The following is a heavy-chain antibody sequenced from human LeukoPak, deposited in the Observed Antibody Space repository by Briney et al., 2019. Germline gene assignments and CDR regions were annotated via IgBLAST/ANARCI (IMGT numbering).Heavy chain of an antibody. D-gene: IGHD3-10*01. CDR3: ARRLLTVIRAVRTLDY. J-gene: IGHJ4*02. CDR2: ISSSGSTI. Sequence: GGSLRLSCAASGFTFSDYYMSWIRQAPGKGLEWVSYISSSGSTIYYADSVKGRFTISRDNAKNSLYLQMNSLRAEDTAVYYCARRLLTVIRAVRTLDYWGQGTLVTVSS. CDR1: GFTFSDYY. V-gene: IGHV3-11*04.